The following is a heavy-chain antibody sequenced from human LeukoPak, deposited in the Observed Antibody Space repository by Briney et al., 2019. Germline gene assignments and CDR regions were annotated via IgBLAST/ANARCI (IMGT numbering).Heavy chain of an antibody. Sequence: GGSLRLSCAASAFSFSKFALIWVRQAPGRGLEWVSAITANGGYTLYADAVKGRFTVSRDNSKNTLYLQINSLRPEDTAMYYCAKDPNGDYIGAFDFWGQGTMVTVSS. CDR2: ITANGGYT. J-gene: IGHJ3*01. CDR3: AKDPNGDYIGAFDF. D-gene: IGHD4-17*01. V-gene: IGHV3-23*01. CDR1: AFSFSKFA.